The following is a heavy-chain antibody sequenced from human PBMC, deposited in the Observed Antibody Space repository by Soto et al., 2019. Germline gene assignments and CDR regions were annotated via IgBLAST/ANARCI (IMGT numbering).Heavy chain of an antibody. V-gene: IGHV4-30-4*01. CDR3: ARVEASGYYSSWFDP. CDR2: IYYSGST. CDR1: GGSISSGDYY. Sequence: QVQLQESGPGLVKPSQTLSLTCTVSGGSISSGDYYWSWIRQPPGKGLEWIGYIYYSGSTYYNPSLKSRVTISVDTSKNQFSLKLSSVTAADTAVYYCARVEASGYYSSWFDPWGQGTLVTVSS. D-gene: IGHD5-12*01. J-gene: IGHJ5*02.